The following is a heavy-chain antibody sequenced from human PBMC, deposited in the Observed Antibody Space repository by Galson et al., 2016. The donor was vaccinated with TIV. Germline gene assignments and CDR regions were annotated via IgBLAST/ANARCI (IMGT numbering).Heavy chain of an antibody. CDR1: GGTFSYYA. CDR3: ARALQDWWGSPDWFDP. D-gene: IGHD2-21*01. J-gene: IGHJ5*02. Sequence: SVKVSCKASGGTFSYYAVSWVRQAPGQGLEWMGRIIPILGLTNYPQKFQGRVTITADESTTTAYMELSSLRSEDTAVYYCARALQDWWGSPDWFDPWGQGTLVTVSS. V-gene: IGHV1-69*04. CDR2: IIPILGLT.